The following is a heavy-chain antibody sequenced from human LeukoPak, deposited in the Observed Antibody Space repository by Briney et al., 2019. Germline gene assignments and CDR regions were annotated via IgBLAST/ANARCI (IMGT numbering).Heavy chain of an antibody. J-gene: IGHJ6*02. CDR3: EKGMGAYSSYGMDV. CDR2: ISWNSGSI. Sequence: PGGSLRLSCAASGFTFDDYAMHWVRQAPGKGLEWVSGISWNSGSIGYADSVKGRFTISRDNAKNSLYLQMNSLRAEDTALYYCEKGMGAYSSYGMDVWGQGTTVTVS. D-gene: IGHD3-16*01. CDR1: GFTFDDYA. V-gene: IGHV3-9*01.